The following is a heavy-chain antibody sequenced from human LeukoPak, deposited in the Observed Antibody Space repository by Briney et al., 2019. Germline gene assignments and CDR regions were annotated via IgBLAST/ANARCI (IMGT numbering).Heavy chain of an antibody. CDR3: ARFYYSNSYDYWYFDL. V-gene: IGHV4-59*01. CDR2: IYYSGST. J-gene: IGHJ2*01. CDR1: GGSISSYY. D-gene: IGHD6-13*01. Sequence: SETLSLTCTVSGGSISSYYWSWIRQPPGKGLEWIGYIYYSGSTNYNPSLKRRVTISIDTSKNQFYLQLNSVTAAATAVYYCARFYYSNSYDYWYFDLGGRGTLVTVSS.